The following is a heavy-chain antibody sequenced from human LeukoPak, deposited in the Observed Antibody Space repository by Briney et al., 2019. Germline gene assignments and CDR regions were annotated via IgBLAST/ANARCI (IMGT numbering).Heavy chain of an antibody. CDR3: ARRGSSWTNDYFDY. CDR2: IYYSGST. D-gene: IGHD6-13*01. V-gene: IGHV4-39*01. J-gene: IGHJ4*02. CDR1: GGSISSSSYC. Sequence: SETLSLTCTVSGGSISSSSYCWGWIRQPPGKGLESIGSIYYSGSTYYNPSLKSRVTISVDTSKNQFSLKLSSVTAADTAVYYCARRGSSWTNDYFDYWGQGTLVTVSS.